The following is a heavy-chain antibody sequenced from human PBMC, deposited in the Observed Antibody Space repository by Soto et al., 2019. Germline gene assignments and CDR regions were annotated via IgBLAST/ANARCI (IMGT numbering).Heavy chain of an antibody. CDR3: AKKATAGIIYYYYMDV. D-gene: IGHD2-21*02. J-gene: IGHJ6*03. V-gene: IGHV3-23*01. CDR2: ISGSGGST. CDR1: GFTFSSYA. Sequence: HPGGSLRLSCAASGFTFSSYAMSWVRQAPGKGLEWVSAISGSGGSTYYADSVKGRFTISRDNSKNTLYLQMNSLRAEDTAVYYCAKKATAGIIYYYYMDVWGKGTTVTVSS.